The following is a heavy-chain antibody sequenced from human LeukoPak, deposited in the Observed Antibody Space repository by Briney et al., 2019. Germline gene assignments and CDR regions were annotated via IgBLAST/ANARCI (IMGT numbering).Heavy chain of an antibody. CDR3: ARCIAGFDAFDI. Sequence: GGSLTLSCAASGFTVSSNYMSWVRQAPGKGLEWVSIIYSGGSTYYADSVKGRFTISRDNSKNTLYLQMNSLRAEDTSVYYCARCIAGFDAFDIRGQGTMVTVSS. D-gene: IGHD6-13*01. J-gene: IGHJ3*02. V-gene: IGHV3-53*01. CDR1: GFTVSSNY. CDR2: IYSGGST.